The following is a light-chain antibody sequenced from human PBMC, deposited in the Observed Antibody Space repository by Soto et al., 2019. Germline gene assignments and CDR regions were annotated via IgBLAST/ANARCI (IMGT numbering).Light chain of an antibody. CDR1: QSVSRSY. Sequence: EIVLTQSPATLSVSPGERATLSCRASQSVSRSYLAWYQQKPGQAPSLLIYGASSRATGIPDSSSGSGSGADFTLTISKLEPEDSAVYYYQQYDSTPPFTFGPGTKVDIK. J-gene: IGKJ3*01. V-gene: IGKV3-20*01. CDR2: GAS. CDR3: QQYDSTPPFT.